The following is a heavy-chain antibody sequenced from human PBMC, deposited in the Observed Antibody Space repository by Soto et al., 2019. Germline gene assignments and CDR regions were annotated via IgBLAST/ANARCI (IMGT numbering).Heavy chain of an antibody. V-gene: IGHV1-8*01. CDR2: MNPNSGNT. Sequence: QVQLVQSGAEVKKPGASVKVSCKASRYTFTSYDINWVRQATGQGLEWMGWMNPNSGNTGYAQKFQGRVTMTRNTSISTAYMELSSLRSENTAVYYCARDMGVWFGDQSHKQALEYWGQGTLVTVSS. D-gene: IGHD3-10*01. J-gene: IGHJ4*02. CDR1: RYTFTSYD. CDR3: ARDMGVWFGDQSHKQALEY.